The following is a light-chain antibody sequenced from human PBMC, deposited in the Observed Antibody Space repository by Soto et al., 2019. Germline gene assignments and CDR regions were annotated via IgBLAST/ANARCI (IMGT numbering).Light chain of an antibody. V-gene: IGKV1-39*01. CDR1: QSISSY. Sequence: DIQMTQSPSSLSASVGDRVTITCRASQSISSYLNWYQLKPGKAPKLLIYAASSLQSVVPSRFSGSGSGTDFTLTISSLQPEDFATYYCQQTHSTPPGTFGQGTKVEIE. CDR3: QQTHSTPPGT. CDR2: AAS. J-gene: IGKJ1*01.